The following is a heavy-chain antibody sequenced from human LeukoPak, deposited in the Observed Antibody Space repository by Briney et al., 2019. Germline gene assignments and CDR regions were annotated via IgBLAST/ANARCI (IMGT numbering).Heavy chain of an antibody. Sequence: GESLKISCKGSGYRFNAYWIAWVRQMPGKGLEWMGIIYPDDSDTRYSPSFQGQVTISADKSVRTAYLQWSSLKTSDTAMYYCARPNITSYYDSRGYDAFDVWGQGTMVTVSS. CDR1: GYRFNAYW. J-gene: IGHJ3*01. CDR2: IYPDDSDT. V-gene: IGHV5-51*01. D-gene: IGHD3-22*01. CDR3: ARPNITSYYDSRGYDAFDV.